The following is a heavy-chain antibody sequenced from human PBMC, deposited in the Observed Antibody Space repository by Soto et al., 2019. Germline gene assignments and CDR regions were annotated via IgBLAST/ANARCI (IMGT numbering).Heavy chain of an antibody. D-gene: IGHD3-22*01. CDR1: GFTFSDYY. V-gene: IGHV3-11*01. Sequence: PGGSLRLSCAASGFTFSDYYMSWIRQAPGKGLEWVSYISSSSSTIYYADSVKGRFTISRDNAKNSLYLQMNSLRAEDTAVYYCARDYTPNYYDSSGYDYWGQGTLVTVSS. CDR2: ISSSSSTI. CDR3: ARDYTPNYYDSSGYDY. J-gene: IGHJ4*02.